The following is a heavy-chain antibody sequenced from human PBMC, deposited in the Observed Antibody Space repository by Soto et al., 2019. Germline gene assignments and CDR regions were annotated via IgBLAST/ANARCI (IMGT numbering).Heavy chain of an antibody. Sequence: GGSLRLSCAASGFTFSSYAMSWVRQAPGKGLEWVSAISGSGGSTYYADSVKGRFTISRDNSKNTLYLQMNSLRAEDTAVYYSEDAEVYYFLRELSVAAGTYYYYYMDVWGKGTTVTVSS. V-gene: IGHV3-23*01. D-gene: IGHD3-16*02. CDR1: GFTFSSYA. CDR3: EDAEVYYFLRELSVAAGTYYYYYMDV. J-gene: IGHJ6*03. CDR2: ISGSGGST.